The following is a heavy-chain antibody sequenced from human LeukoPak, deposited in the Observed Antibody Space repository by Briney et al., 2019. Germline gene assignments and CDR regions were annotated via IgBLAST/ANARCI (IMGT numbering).Heavy chain of an antibody. CDR2: ISAYNGNT. CDR1: GYTFTSYG. D-gene: IGHD3-22*01. J-gene: IGHJ4*02. Sequence: ASVKVSCKASGYTFTSYGISWVRQAPGQGLEWMGWISAYNGNTNYAQKLQGRVTMTTDTSTSTAYMELRSPRSDDTAVYYCARDSTAYYYDSSGCDYWGQGTLVTVSS. CDR3: ARDSTAYYYDSSGCDY. V-gene: IGHV1-18*01.